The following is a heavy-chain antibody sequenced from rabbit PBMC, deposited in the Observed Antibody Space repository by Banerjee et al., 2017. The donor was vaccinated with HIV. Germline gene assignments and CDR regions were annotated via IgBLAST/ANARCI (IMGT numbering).Heavy chain of an antibody. D-gene: IGHD2-1*01. CDR1: GFSFSDIYW. J-gene: IGHJ4*01. CDR3: ARDHSYDTYGYFDL. V-gene: IGHV1S45*01. Sequence: QEQLEESGGDLVKPEGSLTLTCTASGFSFSDIYWICWVRQAPGKGLEWVACIYNGDGSTYYASWAKGRFTISKTSSTTVTLQMTRLTAADTATYFCARDHSYDTYGYFDLWGQGTLVTVS. CDR2: IYNGDGST.